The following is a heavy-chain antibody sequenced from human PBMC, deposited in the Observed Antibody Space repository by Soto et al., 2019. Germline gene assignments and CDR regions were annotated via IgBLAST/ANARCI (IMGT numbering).Heavy chain of an antibody. V-gene: IGHV2-5*02. D-gene: IGHD1-1*01. Sequence: QITLKEAGPTLVKPTETLTLTCTFSGFSFTTTRMGVGWTRQPPGKALEWLAIIYWDGESRDNPLLRRRLTPTEDTSKNQGDLTMPTMATKHPATYLGANRESTGTTTYFDPRGQGIPVTFAS. CDR3: ANRESTGTTTYFDP. J-gene: IGHJ5*02. CDR2: IYWDGES. CDR1: GFSFTTTRMG.